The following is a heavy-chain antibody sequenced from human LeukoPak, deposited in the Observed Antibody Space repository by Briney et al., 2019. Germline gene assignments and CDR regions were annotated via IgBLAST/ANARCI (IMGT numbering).Heavy chain of an antibody. V-gene: IGHV4-39*07. CDR1: GDSINNNVYY. J-gene: IGHJ3*02. Sequence: SETLSLTCTVFGDSINNNVYYWGWIRQPPGKGLEWTAINSYIMTTYYNPSLKTRATISIDTSKNDYSLKVNSVTAADTAMYYCARDRGLWLGEARDAFDIWGQGTMVTVFS. CDR3: ARDRGLWLGEARDAFDI. D-gene: IGHD3-10*01. CDR2: NSYIMTT.